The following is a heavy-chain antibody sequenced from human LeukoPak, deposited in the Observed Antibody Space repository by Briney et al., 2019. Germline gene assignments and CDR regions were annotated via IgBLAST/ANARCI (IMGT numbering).Heavy chain of an antibody. Sequence: GASVKVSCKASGGTFSSYAISWVRQAPGQGLEWMGRIIPIFGTANYARKFQGRVTITTDESTSTAYMELSSLRSEDTAVYYCARELGTYYYDSSGYYAHFDYWGQGTLVTVSS. V-gene: IGHV1-69*05. J-gene: IGHJ4*02. CDR2: IIPIFGTA. D-gene: IGHD3-22*01. CDR1: GGTFSSYA. CDR3: ARELGTYYYDSSGYYAHFDY.